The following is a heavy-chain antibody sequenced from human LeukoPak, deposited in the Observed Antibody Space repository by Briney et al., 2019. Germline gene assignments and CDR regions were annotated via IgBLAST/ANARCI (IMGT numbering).Heavy chain of an antibody. D-gene: IGHD6-6*01. CDR1: GFAFSGSA. CDR2: ISGDGVNT. V-gene: IGHV3-43*02. J-gene: IGHJ4*02. Sequence: PGGSLRLSCAASGFAFSGSAMHWVRQAPGKGLEWVSLISGDGVNTFYADSVKGRFTISRDNSKNSLYLQMNSLRTEDTALYYCARDKPSSHFDYWGQGTLVTVSS. CDR3: ARDKPSSHFDY.